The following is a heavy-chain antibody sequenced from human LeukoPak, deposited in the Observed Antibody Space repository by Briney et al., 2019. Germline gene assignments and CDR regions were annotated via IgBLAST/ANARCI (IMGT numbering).Heavy chain of an antibody. CDR2: IIPIFGTA. D-gene: IGHD2-15*01. V-gene: IGHV1-69*06. Sequence: GASVKVSCKASGGTFSSYAISWVRQAPGQGLEWMGGIIPIFGTANYAQKFQGRVTITADKSTSTAYMELSSLRSEDTAVYYCARDPSLGYCSGGSCYWFDPWGQGTLVTVSS. CDR1: GGTFSSYA. CDR3: ARDPSLGYCSGGSCYWFDP. J-gene: IGHJ5*02.